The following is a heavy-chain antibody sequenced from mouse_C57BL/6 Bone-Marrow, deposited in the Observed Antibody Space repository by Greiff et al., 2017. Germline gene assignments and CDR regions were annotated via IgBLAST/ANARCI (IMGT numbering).Heavy chain of an antibody. CDR1: GYTFTSYW. J-gene: IGHJ1*03. CDR3: SRSIPRSRIDYYGSSCVLGYFDV. D-gene: IGHD1-1*01. CDR2: IHPNSGST. Sequence: QVQLQQPGAELVKPGASVKLSCKASGYTFTSYWMHWVKQRPGQGLEWIGMIHPNSGSTNYNEKFKSKATLTVDKSSSTAYMQLSSLTSEDSAVYYCSRSIPRSRIDYYGSSCVLGYFDVWGTGTTVTVSS. V-gene: IGHV1-64*01.